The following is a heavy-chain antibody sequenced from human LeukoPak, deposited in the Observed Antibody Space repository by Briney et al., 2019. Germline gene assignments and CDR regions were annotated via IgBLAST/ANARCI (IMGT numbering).Heavy chain of an antibody. CDR2: ISGSGGST. CDR3: SEGIPGNLFDP. Sequence: GVSLRLSCAASGFTFSSYAMSWVRQAPGKGLEWVSAISGSGGSTYYADSVKGRFTISRDSYKNTLYLQMNSLRGEDTAVYYLSEGIPGNLFDPWGQGTLVTVSS. CDR1: GFTFSSYA. D-gene: IGHD1-20*01. J-gene: IGHJ5*02. V-gene: IGHV3-23*01.